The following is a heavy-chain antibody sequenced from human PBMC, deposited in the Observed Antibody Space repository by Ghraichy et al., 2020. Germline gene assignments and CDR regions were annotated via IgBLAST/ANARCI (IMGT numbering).Heavy chain of an antibody. J-gene: IGHJ2*01. CDR2: IIPIFGTA. CDR3: ARGAAGWMATTTWYFDL. V-gene: IGHV1-69*13. Sequence: SVKVSCKASGGTFSSYAISWVRQAPGQGLEWMGGIIPIFGTANYAQKFQGRVTITADESTSTAYMELSSLRSEDTAVYYCARGAAGWMATTTWYFDLWGRGTLVTVSS. D-gene: IGHD5-24*01. CDR1: GGTFSSYA.